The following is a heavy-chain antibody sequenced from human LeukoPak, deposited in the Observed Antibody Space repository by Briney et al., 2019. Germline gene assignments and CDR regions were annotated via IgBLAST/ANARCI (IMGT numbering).Heavy chain of an antibody. J-gene: IGHJ1*01. CDR1: GFTFSSYW. V-gene: IGHV3-7*03. D-gene: IGHD2-15*01. CDR2: IKQDGSEK. Sequence: GGSLRLSCAASGFTFSSYWMSWVRQAPGKGLEWVANIKQDGSEKYYVDSVKGRFTISRDNSKNTLYLQMNSLRAEDTAVYYCAKGRDGISYFQHWGQGTLVTVSS. CDR3: AKGRDGISYFQH.